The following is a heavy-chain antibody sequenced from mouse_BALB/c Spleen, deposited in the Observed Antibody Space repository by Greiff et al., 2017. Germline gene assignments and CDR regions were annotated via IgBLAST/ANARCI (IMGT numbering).Heavy chain of an antibody. J-gene: IGHJ4*01. Sequence: QVQLQQSGPELVKPGASVKISCKASGYAFSSSWMNWVKQRPGQGLEWIGRIYPGDGDTNYNGKFKGKATLTADKSSSTAYMQLSSLTSVDSAVYFCARDLDYWGQGTSVTVSS. V-gene: IGHV1-82*01. CDR3: ARDLDY. CDR1: GYAFSSSW. CDR2: IYPGDGDT.